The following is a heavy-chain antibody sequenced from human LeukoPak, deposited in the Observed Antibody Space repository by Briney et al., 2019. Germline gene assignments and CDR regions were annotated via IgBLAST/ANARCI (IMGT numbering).Heavy chain of an antibody. CDR1: GFTFGSYA. J-gene: IGHJ4*02. Sequence: PGGSLRLSCAASGFTFGSYAMSWVRQAPGKGLEWVSYISTGSSTTYYADSVKGRFTISRDNVENSLYLQMNSLRDEDTAVYYCARVAAGYSVNYFDYWGQGTLVTVSS. V-gene: IGHV3-48*02. D-gene: IGHD4-23*01. CDR2: ISTGSSTT. CDR3: ARVAAGYSVNYFDY.